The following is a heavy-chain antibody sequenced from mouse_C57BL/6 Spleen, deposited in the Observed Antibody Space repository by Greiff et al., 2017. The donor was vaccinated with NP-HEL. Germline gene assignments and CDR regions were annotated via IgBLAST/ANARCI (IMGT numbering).Heavy chain of an antibody. CDR1: GFTFSDFY. Sequence: EVKVVESGGGLVQSGRSLRLSCATSGFTFSDFYMEWVRQAPGKGLEWIAASRNKANDYTTEYSASVKGRFIVSRDTSQSILYLQMNALRAEDTAIYYCASSYYFYAMDYWGQGTSVTVSS. D-gene: IGHD2-10*01. CDR2: SRNKANDYTT. CDR3: ASSYYFYAMDY. V-gene: IGHV7-1*01. J-gene: IGHJ4*01.